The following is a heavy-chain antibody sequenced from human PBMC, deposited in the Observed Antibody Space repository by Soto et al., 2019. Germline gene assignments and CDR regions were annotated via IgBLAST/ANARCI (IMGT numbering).Heavy chain of an antibody. J-gene: IGHJ4*02. Sequence: GGSLRLSCAASGFTFSSYWMSWVRQAPGKGLEWVANIKQDGSEKYYVDSVKGRFTISRDNAKNSLYLQMNSLRAEDTAVYYCARASMLAGLRPPSRMKHRTYYFDYWGQGTLVTVSS. CDR3: ARASMLAGLRPPSRMKHRTYYFDY. V-gene: IGHV3-7*01. D-gene: IGHD3-10*02. CDR1: GFTFSSYW. CDR2: IKQDGSEK.